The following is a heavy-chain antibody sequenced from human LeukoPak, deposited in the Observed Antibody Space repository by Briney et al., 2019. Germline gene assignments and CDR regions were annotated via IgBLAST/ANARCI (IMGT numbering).Heavy chain of an antibody. CDR1: GFTFSSYG. Sequence: GGSLRLSCAASGFTFSSYGMHWVRQAPGKGLEWVAVIWYDGSNKYYADSVKGRFTISRDNSKSTLYLQMNSLRAEDTAVYYCASLGDGYNYTGYWGQGTLVTVSS. J-gene: IGHJ4*02. CDR2: IWYDGSNK. V-gene: IGHV3-33*01. D-gene: IGHD5-24*01. CDR3: ASLGDGYNYTGY.